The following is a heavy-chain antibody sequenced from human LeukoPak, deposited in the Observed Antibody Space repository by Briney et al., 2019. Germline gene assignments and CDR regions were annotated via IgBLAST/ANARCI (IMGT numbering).Heavy chain of an antibody. CDR1: GGTFSSYA. CDR2: IIPIFGTA. Sequence: SVKVSCKASGGTFSSYAISWVRQAPGQGLEWMGGIIPIFGTANYAQKFQGRVTMTRDMSTRTVYMELSSLRSEDTAVYYCARSGLVDYYYYMDVWGKGTTVTVSS. CDR3: ARSGLVDYYYYMDV. J-gene: IGHJ6*03. D-gene: IGHD6-19*01. V-gene: IGHV1-69*05.